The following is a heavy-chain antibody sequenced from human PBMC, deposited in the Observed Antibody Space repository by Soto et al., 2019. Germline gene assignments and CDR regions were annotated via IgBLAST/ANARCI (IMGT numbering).Heavy chain of an antibody. CDR3: AGLMSSGYYCGMDV. J-gene: IGHJ6*02. V-gene: IGHV1-69*02. CDR1: GGTFSSYT. CDR2: IIPILGIA. D-gene: IGHD3-10*01. Sequence: QVQLVQSGAEVKKPGSSVKVSCKASGGTFSSYTISWVRQAPGQGLEWMGRIIPILGIANYAQKFQGRVTSAAETSTSPADLELSSLRSEDSAVYYCAGLMSSGYYCGMDVWGQGTTVTVSS.